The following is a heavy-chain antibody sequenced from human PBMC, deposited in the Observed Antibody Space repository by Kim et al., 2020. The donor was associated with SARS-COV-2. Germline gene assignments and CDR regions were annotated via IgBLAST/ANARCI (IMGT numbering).Heavy chain of an antibody. V-gene: IGHV5-10-1*01. CDR3: AREGMTTVTKASR. CDR1: GYSFTSYW. D-gene: IGHD4-4*01. Sequence: GESLKISCKGSGYSFTSYWISWVRQMPGKGLEWMGRIDPSDSYTNYSPSFQGHVTISADKSISTAYLQWSSLKASDTAMYYCAREGMTTVTKASRWGQGTLVTVSS. J-gene: IGHJ4*02. CDR2: IDPSDSYT.